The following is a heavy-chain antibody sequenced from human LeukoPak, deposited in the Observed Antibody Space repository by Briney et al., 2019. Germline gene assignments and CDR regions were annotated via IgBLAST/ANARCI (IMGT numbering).Heavy chain of an antibody. J-gene: IGHJ4*02. V-gene: IGHV3-30*03. CDR2: ISYDGSNK. CDR1: GFTFSSYG. Sequence: GRSLRLSCAASGFTFSSYGMHWVRQAPGKGLEWVAVISYDGSNKYYADSVKGRFTISRDNAKNSLYLQMNSLRAKDTAVYYCARVSNWNLDYWGQGTLVTVSS. D-gene: IGHD1-1*01. CDR3: ARVSNWNLDY.